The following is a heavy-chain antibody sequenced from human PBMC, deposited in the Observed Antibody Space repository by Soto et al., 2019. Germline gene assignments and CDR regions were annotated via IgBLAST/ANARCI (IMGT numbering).Heavy chain of an antibody. CDR2: ISSSSSYI. D-gene: IGHD1-1*01. CDR1: GFTFSSYS. J-gene: IGHJ4*02. V-gene: IGHV3-21*01. CDR3: ARDLERDKYSDPGY. Sequence: GGSLRLSCAASGFTFSSYSMNWVRQAPGKGLEWVSSISSSSSYIYYADSVKGRFTISIDNAKNSLYLQMNSLRAEDTAVYYCARDLERDKYSDPGYWGQGTLVTVSS.